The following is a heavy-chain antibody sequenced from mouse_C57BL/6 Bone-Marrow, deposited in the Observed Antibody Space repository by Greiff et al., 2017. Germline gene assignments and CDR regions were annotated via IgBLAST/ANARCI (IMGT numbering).Heavy chain of an antibody. CDR2: IDPENGDT. D-gene: IGHD2-1*01. J-gene: IGHJ3*01. CDR3: NEGNRLAWFAY. Sequence: EVQLQQSGAELVRPGASVKLSCTASGFNIKDDYMHWVKQRPEQGLEWIGWIDPENGDTEYASKFQGKATITAATSSNTAYRELSSLTSGDTAVYYCNEGNRLAWFAYWGQGTRVTVSA. CDR1: GFNIKDDY. V-gene: IGHV14-4*01.